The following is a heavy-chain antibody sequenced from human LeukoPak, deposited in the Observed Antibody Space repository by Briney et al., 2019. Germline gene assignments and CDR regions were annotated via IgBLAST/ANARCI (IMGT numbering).Heavy chain of an antibody. CDR1: GVTFSNYA. J-gene: IGHJ4*02. CDR2: INGAGSNT. D-gene: IGHD2-2*01. V-gene: IGHV3-23*01. CDR3: AKDPGVVPAHYFDY. Sequence: PGGSLRLSCAASGVTFSNYAMTWVRQAPGKGLEWVSSINGAGSNTYYADSVKGRFTISRDNSKNTLYLQMNSLRAEDTAVYYCAKDPGVVPAHYFDYWGQGTLVTVSS.